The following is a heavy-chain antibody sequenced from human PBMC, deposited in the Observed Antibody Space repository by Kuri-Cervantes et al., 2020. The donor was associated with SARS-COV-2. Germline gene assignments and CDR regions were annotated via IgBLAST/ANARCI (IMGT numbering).Heavy chain of an antibody. CDR2: ISGSGGST. CDR3: AKDQFGEQLDPMDG. Sequence: GESLRLSCAGSGCTFSSYAMSWVRQAPGKGLEWVSAISGSGGSTYYADSVKGRFTISRDNSKNTLYLQMNSLRAEDTAVYYCAKDQFGEQLDPMDGWGKGTTGTVSS. CDR1: GCTFSSYA. D-gene: IGHD3-10*01. J-gene: IGHJ6*03. V-gene: IGHV3-23*01.